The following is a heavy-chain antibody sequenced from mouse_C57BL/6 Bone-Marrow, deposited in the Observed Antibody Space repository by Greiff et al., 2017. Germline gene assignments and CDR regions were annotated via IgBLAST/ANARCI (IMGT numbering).Heavy chain of an antibody. CDR3: ARRGLGYYCGREGAMDY. Sequence: VQLQQSGPELVKPGASVKISCKASGYTFTDYYMNWVKQSHGKSLEWIGDINPNNGGTSYNQKFKGKATLTVDKSSSTAYMELRSLTSEDSAVYYCARRGLGYYCGREGAMDYWGQGTSVTVSS. CDR2: INPNNGGT. CDR1: GYTFTDYY. V-gene: IGHV1-26*01. J-gene: IGHJ4*01. D-gene: IGHD1-1*01.